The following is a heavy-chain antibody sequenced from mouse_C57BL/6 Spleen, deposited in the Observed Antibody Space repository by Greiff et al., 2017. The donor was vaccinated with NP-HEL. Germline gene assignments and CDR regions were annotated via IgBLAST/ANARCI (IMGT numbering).Heavy chain of an antibody. D-gene: IGHD2-3*01. V-gene: IGHV5-17*01. CDR1: GFTFSDYG. CDR2: ISSGSSTI. CDR3: ARFDGYYRFAY. J-gene: IGHJ3*01. Sequence: DVKLQESGGGLVKPGGSLKLSCAASGFTFSDYGMHWVRQAPEKGLEWVAYISSGSSTIYYADTVKGRFTISRDNAKNTLFLQMTSLRSEDTAMYYCARFDGYYRFAYWGQGTLVTVSA.